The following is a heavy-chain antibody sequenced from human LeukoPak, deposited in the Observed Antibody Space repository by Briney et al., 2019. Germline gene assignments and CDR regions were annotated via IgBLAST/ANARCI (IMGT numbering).Heavy chain of an antibody. V-gene: IGHV3-23*01. CDR2: ISARDGST. Sequence: PGGSLRLSCAASGFTFGIYAMSWVRQAPGQGLDWVSAISARDGSTYYADSVKGRFTISRDNSKNTLYLEMNSLRDEDTAVYHCGTTRTGSTDFDHWGQGALVTVSS. J-gene: IGHJ4*02. CDR1: GFTFGIYA. CDR3: GTTRTGSTDFDH. D-gene: IGHD1-7*01.